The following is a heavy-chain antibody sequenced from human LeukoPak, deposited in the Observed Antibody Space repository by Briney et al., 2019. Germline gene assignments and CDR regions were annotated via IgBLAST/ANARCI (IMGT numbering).Heavy chain of an antibody. CDR1: GGSISSSSYY. CDR3: ARVNPHAHYYYYYYMDV. J-gene: IGHJ6*03. CDR2: IYYSGST. Sequence: SETLSLTCTVSGGSISSSSYYWGWIRQPPGKGLEWIGSIYYSGSTYYNPSLKSRVTISVDTSKNQFSLKLSSVTAADTAVYYCARVNPHAHYYYYYYMDVWGKGTTVTVSS. V-gene: IGHV4-39*07.